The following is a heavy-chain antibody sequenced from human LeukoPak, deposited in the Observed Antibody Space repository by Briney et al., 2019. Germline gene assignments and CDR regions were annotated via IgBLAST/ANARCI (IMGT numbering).Heavy chain of an antibody. Sequence: GASVKVSCKASGYTFTSYGISWVRQAPGQGLEWMGWISTYNGNTNYAQKLQGRVTMTTDTSTSTAYMELRSRRSDDTAVYYCARVGSSSSGVTDAFDIWGQGTMVTVSS. CDR1: GYTFTSYG. V-gene: IGHV1-18*01. CDR3: ARVGSSSSGVTDAFDI. CDR2: ISTYNGNT. J-gene: IGHJ3*02. D-gene: IGHD6-6*01.